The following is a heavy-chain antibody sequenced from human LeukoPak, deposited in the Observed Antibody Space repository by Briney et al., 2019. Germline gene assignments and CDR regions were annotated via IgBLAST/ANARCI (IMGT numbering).Heavy chain of an antibody. CDR3: ARVGPCTNGVCYRVYYFDY. CDR1: GGSISSYY. CDR2: IYYSGST. V-gene: IGHV4-39*07. D-gene: IGHD2-8*01. Sequence: SETLSLTCTVSGGSISSYYWSWIRQPPGKGLEWIGSIYYSGSTYYNPSLKSRVTISVDTSKNQFSLKLSSVTAADTAVYYCARVGPCTNGVCYRVYYFDYWGQGTLVTVSS. J-gene: IGHJ4*02.